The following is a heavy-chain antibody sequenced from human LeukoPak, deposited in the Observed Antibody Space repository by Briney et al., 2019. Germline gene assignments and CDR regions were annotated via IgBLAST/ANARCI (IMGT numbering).Heavy chain of an antibody. CDR2: INPNSGGT. V-gene: IGHV1-2*02. J-gene: IGHJ6*03. Sequence: ASVKVSCKASGYSFIGYFMHWVRQPPGQGLEWMGWINPNSGGTNYAQNFQGRVTMTRDTSMNTVYMDLGRLRSDDTAVYCCARGGLVGSSDYYYYYMDVWGKGTTVTVSS. D-gene: IGHD1-26*01. CDR3: ARGGLVGSSDYYYYYMDV. CDR1: GYSFIGYF.